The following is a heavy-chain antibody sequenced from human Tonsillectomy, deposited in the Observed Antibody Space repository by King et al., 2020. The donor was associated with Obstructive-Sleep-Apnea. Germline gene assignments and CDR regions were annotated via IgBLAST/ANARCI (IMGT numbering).Heavy chain of an antibody. Sequence: VQLVESGGGLVQPGGSLRPSCGASAFPFSRFWMNWVRQAPGKGLEWVANIKQDGSEQHYVESVKGRFTISRDNAKNSLFLQMDSLRAEDTAVYYWARANAPRGGESYYYYGMDVWGQGTTVTVSS. CDR2: IKQDGSEQ. V-gene: IGHV3-7*01. D-gene: IGHD3-16*01. J-gene: IGHJ6*02. CDR1: AFPFSRFW. CDR3: ARANAPRGGESYYYYGMDV.